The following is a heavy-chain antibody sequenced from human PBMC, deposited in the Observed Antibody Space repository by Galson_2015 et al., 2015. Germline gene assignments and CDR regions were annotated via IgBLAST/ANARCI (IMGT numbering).Heavy chain of an antibody. D-gene: IGHD3-10*01. Sequence: SLRLSCAASGFTFSSYAMHWVRQAPGKGLEWVAVISYDGSNKYYADSVKGRFTFSRDNSKNTLYLQMNSLRAEDTAVYYCARGAAWFGERHDAFDIWGQGTMVTVSS. CDR1: GFTFSSYA. V-gene: IGHV3-30-3*01. CDR2: ISYDGSNK. CDR3: ARGAAWFGERHDAFDI. J-gene: IGHJ3*02.